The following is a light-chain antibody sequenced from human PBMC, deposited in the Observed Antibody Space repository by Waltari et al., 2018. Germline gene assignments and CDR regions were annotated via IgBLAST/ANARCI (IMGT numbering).Light chain of an antibody. V-gene: IGLV2-11*01. CDR1: RSDVGGYTY. Sequence: QSALTQPRSVSGSPGQSVPISCTGTRSDVGGYTYVSWYQQHPGKAPNLMIYDVSNRPSGLPDRFSGAKSGNTAALTISGLQAEDEADYYCCSYAGSYPYVFGTGTKVTVL. J-gene: IGLJ1*01. CDR2: DVS. CDR3: CSYAGSYPYV.